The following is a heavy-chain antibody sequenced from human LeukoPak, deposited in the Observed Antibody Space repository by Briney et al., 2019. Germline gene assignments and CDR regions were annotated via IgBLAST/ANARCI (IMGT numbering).Heavy chain of an antibody. V-gene: IGHV1-2*02. Sequence: GASVKVSCKASGYTFTGYYMHWVRQAPGQGLEWMGWINPNSGGTNYAQKFQGRVTMTRDTSISTAYMELSRLRSDDTAVYYCARARRGTYCSSTSCYEVSGDNWFDPWGQGTLVTVSS. J-gene: IGHJ5*02. D-gene: IGHD2-2*01. CDR1: GYTFTGYY. CDR3: ARARRGTYCSSTSCYEVSGDNWFDP. CDR2: INPNSGGT.